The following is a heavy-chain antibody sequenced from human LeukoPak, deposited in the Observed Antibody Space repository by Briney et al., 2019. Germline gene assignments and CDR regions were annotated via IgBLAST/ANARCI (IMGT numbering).Heavy chain of an antibody. CDR3: ARDMYSELDAFDI. Sequence: SETLSLTCTVSGGSISSYYWSWIRQPPGKGLEWIGYIYYSGSTNYHPSLKSRVTISVDTSKNQFSLKLSSVTAADTAVYYCARDMYSELDAFDIWGQGTMVTVSS. CDR1: GGSISSYY. V-gene: IGHV4-59*01. D-gene: IGHD3-3*01. J-gene: IGHJ3*02. CDR2: IYYSGST.